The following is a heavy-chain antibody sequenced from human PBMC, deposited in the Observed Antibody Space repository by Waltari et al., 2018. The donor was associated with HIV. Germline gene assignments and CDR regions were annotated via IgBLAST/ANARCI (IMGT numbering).Heavy chain of an antibody. D-gene: IGHD3-9*01. V-gene: IGHV3-64D*06. J-gene: IGHJ4*02. CDR1: GFTFRSYA. Sequence: EVQLVESGGTLVQPGGSLRPSCSASGFTFRSYAIHLVRQTPGKGLEYVSGISCDGHSTYYAGSLKGRFTITRDNSKNTVWLQMRSLRAEDTAVYYCAKGNYDVLTGYYGPSFEYWGQGTLVTVSS. CDR3: AKGNYDVLTGYYGPSFEY. CDR2: ISCDGHST.